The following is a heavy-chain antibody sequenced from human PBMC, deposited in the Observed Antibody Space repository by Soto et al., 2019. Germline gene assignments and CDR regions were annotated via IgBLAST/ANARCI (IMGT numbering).Heavy chain of an antibody. CDR3: ASNDLLTGYEASGMDV. CDR1: GYTFPTYW. CDR2: IHPHDSKT. V-gene: IGHV5-51*01. J-gene: IGHJ6*02. D-gene: IGHD3-9*01. Sequence: PGXSLKISCQGSGYTFPTYWIVWVRQMPGKGLEWMGIIHPHDSKTRYSPSFQGQVTISADKSIRTAYLQWSSLKASDTAMYYCASNDLLTGYEASGMDVWGQGTTVTVSS.